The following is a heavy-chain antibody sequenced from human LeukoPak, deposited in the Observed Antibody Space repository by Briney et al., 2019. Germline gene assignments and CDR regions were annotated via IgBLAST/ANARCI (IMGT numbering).Heavy chain of an antibody. CDR2: TYYRSTWYN. V-gene: IGHV6-1*01. CDR3: AKNGEPHYYMDV. Sequence: SQTLSLTCAISGDSVSSNSASWNWIRQSPSRGLEWLGRTYYRSTWYNDYAVSVKSRITINPDTSKNQFSLQLNSVTPEDTAVYYCAKNGEPHYYMDVLGKGTTVTVSS. D-gene: IGHD1-14*01. J-gene: IGHJ6*03. CDR1: GDSVSSNSAS.